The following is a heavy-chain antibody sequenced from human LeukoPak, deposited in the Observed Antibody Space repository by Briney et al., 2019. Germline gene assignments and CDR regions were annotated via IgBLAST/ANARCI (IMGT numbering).Heavy chain of an antibody. CDR3: AKGGGYEAQYYYYYLDV. J-gene: IGHJ6*03. Sequence: GGSLRLSCAASGFTFSSYGMHWVRQAPGKGLEWVAFIRYDGSNKYYADSVRGRFTISRDNSKNTLYLQMKSLRAEDTAVYYCAKGGGYEAQYYYYYLDVWGKGTTVTISS. CDR2: IRYDGSNK. CDR1: GFTFSSYG. V-gene: IGHV3-30*02. D-gene: IGHD5-12*01.